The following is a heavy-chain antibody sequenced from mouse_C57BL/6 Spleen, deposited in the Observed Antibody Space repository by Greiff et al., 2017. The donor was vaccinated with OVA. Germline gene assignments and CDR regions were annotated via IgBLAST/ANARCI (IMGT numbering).Heavy chain of an antibody. J-gene: IGHJ2*01. CDR3: ARSGGLPYYFDY. CDR1: GYTFTSYW. D-gene: IGHD2-4*01. Sequence: QVQLQQPGAELVMPGASVKLSCKASGYTFTSYWMHWVKQRPGQGLEWIGEIDPSDSYTNYNQKFQGKSTLTVDKSSSTAYMQLSSLTSEDSAVYYCARSGGLPYYFDYWGQGTTLTVSS. V-gene: IGHV1-69*01. CDR2: IDPSDSYT.